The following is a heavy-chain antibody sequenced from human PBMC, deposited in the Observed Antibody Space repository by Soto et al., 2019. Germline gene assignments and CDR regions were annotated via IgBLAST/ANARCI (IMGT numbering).Heavy chain of an antibody. Sequence: PGGSLRLSCAASGFTFSSYSMNWVRQAPGKGLEWVSYISSSSSTIYYADSVKGRFTISRDNAKNSLYLQMNSLRDEDTAVYYCARAVVVVTAIPAVSSGMDVWGQGTTVTVSS. J-gene: IGHJ6*02. V-gene: IGHV3-48*02. D-gene: IGHD2-21*02. CDR1: GFTFSSYS. CDR3: ARAVVVVTAIPAVSSGMDV. CDR2: ISSSSSTI.